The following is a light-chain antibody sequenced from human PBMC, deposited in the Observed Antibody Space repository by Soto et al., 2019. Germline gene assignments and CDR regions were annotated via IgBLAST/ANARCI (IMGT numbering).Light chain of an antibody. CDR3: SSYTSSSTRV. V-gene: IGLV2-14*01. J-gene: IGLJ1*01. CDR2: DVS. Sequence: QSALTQPASVSGSPGQSITISCTGTSSDVGGYNYGSWYQQHPGKAPKLMIYDVSNRPSGVSNRFSGSKSGNTASLTISGLQAEDEADYYCSSYTSSSTRVLGTGTKLTVL. CDR1: SSDVGGYNY.